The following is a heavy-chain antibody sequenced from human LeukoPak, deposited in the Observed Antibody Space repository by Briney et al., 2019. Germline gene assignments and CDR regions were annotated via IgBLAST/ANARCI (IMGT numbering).Heavy chain of an antibody. CDR2: ISAYNGNT. CDR1: GHTFTSYG. J-gene: IGHJ3*01. V-gene: IGHV1-18*01. Sequence: ASVKVSCKASGHTFTSYGISWVRQAPGQGLEWMGWISAYNGNTNYAQKLQGRVTMTTDTSTSTAYMELRRLRSDDTAVYYCARTLAKTFGASLWGQGTMVTVSS. CDR3: ARTLAKTFGASL. D-gene: IGHD1-26*01.